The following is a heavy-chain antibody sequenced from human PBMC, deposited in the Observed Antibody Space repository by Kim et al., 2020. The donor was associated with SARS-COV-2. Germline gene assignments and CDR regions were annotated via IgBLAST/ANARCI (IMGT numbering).Heavy chain of an antibody. D-gene: IGHD3-9*01. CDR1: GGSISSYY. Sequence: SETLSLTCTVSGGSISSYYWSWIRQPPGKGLEWIGYIYYSGSTNYNPSLKSRVTISVDTSKNQFSLKLSSVTAADTAVYYCAREGYDILTDETHGGYYYGMDVWGQGTTVTVSS. CDR2: IYYSGST. CDR3: AREGYDILTDETHGGYYYGMDV. J-gene: IGHJ6*02. V-gene: IGHV4-59*01.